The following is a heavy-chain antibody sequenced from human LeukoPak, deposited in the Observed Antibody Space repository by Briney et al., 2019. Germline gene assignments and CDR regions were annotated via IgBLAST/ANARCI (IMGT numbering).Heavy chain of an antibody. CDR1: GGSISSYY. J-gene: IGHJ6*02. CDR3: ARDYGDYALFHYYYGMDV. Sequence: SETLSLTCTVSGGSISSYYWSWIRQPAGKGLVYIGRICGTGTTNYNPSLKSRVTMSVDTSKNQFSLKLSSVTAADTAVYYCARDYGDYALFHYYYGMDVWGQGTTVTVSS. D-gene: IGHD4-17*01. CDR2: ICGTGTT. V-gene: IGHV4-4*07.